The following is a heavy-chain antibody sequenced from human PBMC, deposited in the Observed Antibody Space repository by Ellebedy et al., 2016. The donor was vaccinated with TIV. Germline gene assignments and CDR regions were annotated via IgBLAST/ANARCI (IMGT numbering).Heavy chain of an antibody. CDR1: GGSISSGGYY. J-gene: IGHJ6*02. D-gene: IGHD2-15*01. Sequence: SETLSLXXTVSGGSISSGGYYWSWIRQHPGKGLEWIGYIYYSGSTYYNPSLKSRVTISVDTSKNQFSLKLSSVTAADTAVYYCARRGPPDYDYGLVVVAATRPMDVWGQGTTVTVSS. CDR3: ARRGPPDYDYGLVVVAATRPMDV. CDR2: IYYSGST. V-gene: IGHV4-31*03.